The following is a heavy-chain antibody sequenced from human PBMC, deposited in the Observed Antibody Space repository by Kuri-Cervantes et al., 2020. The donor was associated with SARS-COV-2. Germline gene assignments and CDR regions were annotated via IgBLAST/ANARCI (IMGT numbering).Heavy chain of an antibody. J-gene: IGHJ6*03. V-gene: IGHV3-48*03. D-gene: IGHD6-6*01. CDR2: ISGSGSTI. Sequence: GESLKISCAASGFTFSNYEMNWVRQAPGKRLEWVSYISGSGSTIYYADSVKGRFTISRDNAENSLHLQMNSLRAEDTAVYYCARDGWGSSPAPGYYYYMDVWGKGTTVTVSS. CDR1: GFTFSNYE. CDR3: ARDGWGSSPAPGYYYYMDV.